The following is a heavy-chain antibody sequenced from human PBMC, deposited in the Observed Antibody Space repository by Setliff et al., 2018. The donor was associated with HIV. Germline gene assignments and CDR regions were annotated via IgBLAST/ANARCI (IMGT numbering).Heavy chain of an antibody. CDR1: GFTFSTFS. CDR3: AGGSGSYPKPFDP. D-gene: IGHD3-10*01. CDR2: ITSRSADI. Sequence: GGSLRLSCAASGFTFSTFSMSWVRQAPGKGLEWVSSITSRSADIYYADSVRGRFTISRDNARNTLYLQLTSLRVEDTAVYHCAGGSGSYPKPFDPWGQGTLVTVSS. J-gene: IGHJ5*02. V-gene: IGHV3-21*01.